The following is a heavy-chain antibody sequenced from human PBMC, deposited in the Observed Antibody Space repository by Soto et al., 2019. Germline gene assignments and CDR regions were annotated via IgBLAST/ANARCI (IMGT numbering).Heavy chain of an antibody. Sequence: EVQLVESGGGLVQPGGSLRLSCAASGFTFITYWMSWVRQAPGKGLEWVADIKPDGGEKYYVDSVRGRFTISRDNAKNSLYLQMNSLRAEDTAIYYCARFGSGRSGFDYWGQGTLVTVSS. V-gene: IGHV3-7*01. J-gene: IGHJ4*02. CDR1: GFTFITYW. CDR2: IKPDGGEK. CDR3: ARFGSGRSGFDY. D-gene: IGHD3-10*01.